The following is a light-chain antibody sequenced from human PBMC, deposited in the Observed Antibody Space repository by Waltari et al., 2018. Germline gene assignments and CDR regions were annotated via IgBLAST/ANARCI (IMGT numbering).Light chain of an antibody. CDR3: QQYYSTSYT. V-gene: IGKV4-1*01. Sequence: DIVMTQSPDSLAVSLGERATINCKSSQSVLYSSNNKNYLAWYQQKPGQPPKLLIYWASTRESGVPDRFSGSGSGTDFTRTISSLQAEDVAVYYCQQYYSTSYTFGQGTKLEIK. J-gene: IGKJ2*01. CDR2: WAS. CDR1: QSVLYSSNNKNY.